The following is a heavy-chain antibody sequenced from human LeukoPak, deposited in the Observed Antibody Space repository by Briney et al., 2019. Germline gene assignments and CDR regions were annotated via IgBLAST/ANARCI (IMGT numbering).Heavy chain of an antibody. Sequence: GGSLRLSCAASGFTFSSYSMNWVRQAPGKGPEWVSYISSSGSTIYYADSVKGRFTISRDNSKNTLYLQMNSLRAEDTAVYYCAKLVSWYYYDSSGYSNFDYWGQGTLVTVSS. D-gene: IGHD3-22*01. J-gene: IGHJ4*02. CDR3: AKLVSWYYYDSSGYSNFDY. CDR1: GFTFSSYS. V-gene: IGHV3-48*01. CDR2: ISSSGSTI.